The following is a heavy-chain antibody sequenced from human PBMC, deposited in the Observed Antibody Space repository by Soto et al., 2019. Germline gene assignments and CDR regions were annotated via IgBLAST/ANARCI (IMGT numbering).Heavy chain of an antibody. Sequence: ASVKVSCKASGGTFSSYTISWVRQAPGQGLEWMGRIIPILGIANYAQKFQGRVTITADKSTSTAYMELSSLRSEETAVYYCARDFFDSTSYDILTRGRLGWFDPWGQGTLVTVSS. D-gene: IGHD3-9*01. J-gene: IGHJ5*02. CDR1: GGTFSSYT. CDR2: IIPILGIA. CDR3: ARDFFDSTSYDILTRGRLGWFDP. V-gene: IGHV1-69*04.